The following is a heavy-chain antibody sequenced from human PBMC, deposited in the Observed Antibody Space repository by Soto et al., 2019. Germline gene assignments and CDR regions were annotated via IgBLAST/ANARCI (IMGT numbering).Heavy chain of an antibody. CDR3: YWYNWNYEDY. V-gene: IGHV4-39*01. J-gene: IGHJ4*02. D-gene: IGHD1-7*01. CDR2: IYYSGST. Sequence: SETLSLTCTVSGGSISSSSYYWGWIRQPPGKGLEWIGSIYYSGSTYYNPSLKSRVTISVDTSKNQFSLKLSSVTAADTAVYYCYWYNWNYEDYWGQGTLVTVSS. CDR1: GGSISSSSYY.